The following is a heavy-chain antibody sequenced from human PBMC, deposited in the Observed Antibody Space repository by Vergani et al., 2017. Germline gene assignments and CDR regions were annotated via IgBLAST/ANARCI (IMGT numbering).Heavy chain of an antibody. CDR3: ASPSRLANAFDI. CDR2: IYTSGST. J-gene: IGHJ3*02. V-gene: IGHV4-4*09. CDR1: GGSFSGYY. Sequence: QVQLQQWGAGLLKPSETLSLTCAVYGGSFSGYYWSWIRQPPGKGLEWIGYIYTSGSTNYNPSLKSRVTISVDTSKNQFSLKLSSVTAADTAVYYCASPSRLANAFDIWGQGTMVTVSS.